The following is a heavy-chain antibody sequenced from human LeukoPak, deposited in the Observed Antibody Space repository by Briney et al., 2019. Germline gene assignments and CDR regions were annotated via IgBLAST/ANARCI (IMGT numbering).Heavy chain of an antibody. CDR1: GYTFTGYY. V-gene: IGHV1-2*02. J-gene: IGHJ5*02. CDR2: INPNSGGT. CDR3: ARGAYQLPFNNWFDP. Sequence: GASVKVSCKXSGYTFTGYYMHWVRQAPGQEREWMGWINPNSGGTNYATKFQGRVTMTRDTSISTAYMELSRLRSDDTAVYYCARGAYQLPFNNWFDPWGQGTLVTVSS. D-gene: IGHD2-2*01.